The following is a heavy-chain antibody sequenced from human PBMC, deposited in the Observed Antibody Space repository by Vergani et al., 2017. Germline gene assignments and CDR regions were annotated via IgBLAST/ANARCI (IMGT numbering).Heavy chain of an antibody. CDR3: ARETPPVYDFWSGYYLDV. CDR1: GGSISSGGYY. J-gene: IGHJ6*02. Sequence: QVQLQESGPGLVKPSQTLSLTCTVSGGSISSGGYYWSWIRQHPGKGLEWIGYIYYSGSTYYNPSLKSRVTISVDTSKNQFSLKLSSVPAADTAVYYCARETPPVYDFWSGYYLDVWGQGTTVTVSS. D-gene: IGHD3-3*01. V-gene: IGHV4-31*03. CDR2: IYYSGST.